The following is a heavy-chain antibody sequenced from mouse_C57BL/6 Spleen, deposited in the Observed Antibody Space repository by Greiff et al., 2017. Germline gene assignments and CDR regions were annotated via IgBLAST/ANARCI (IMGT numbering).Heavy chain of an antibody. CDR2: IYPGDGDT. Sequence: QVQLKQSGAELVKPGASVKISCKASGYAFSSYWMNWVKQRPGKGLEWIGQIYPGDGDTNYNGKFKGKATLTADKSSSTAYMQLSSLTSEDSAVDFGAWGGNDVHFDYWGQGTTLTVSS. D-gene: IGHD2-2*01. CDR1: GYAFSSYW. V-gene: IGHV1-80*01. CDR3: AWGGNDVHFDY. J-gene: IGHJ2*01.